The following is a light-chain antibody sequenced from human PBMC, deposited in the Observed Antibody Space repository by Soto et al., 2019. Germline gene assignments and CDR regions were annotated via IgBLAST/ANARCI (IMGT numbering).Light chain of an antibody. Sequence: QSVLTQPPSLSGTPGQRVTISSSGTNSNIGINTINWYQQLPVAAPKLLIYNTNQRPSGVPDRFSGSKSGTSASLAISGLQSDDEGDYYCATWDDSLNGLIFGGGTQLTVL. CDR2: NTN. J-gene: IGLJ2*01. CDR1: NSNIGINT. CDR3: ATWDDSLNGLI. V-gene: IGLV1-44*01.